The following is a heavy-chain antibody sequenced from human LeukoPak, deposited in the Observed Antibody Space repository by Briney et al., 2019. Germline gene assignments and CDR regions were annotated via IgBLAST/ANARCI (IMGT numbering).Heavy chain of an antibody. D-gene: IGHD1-26*01. CDR1: GGSISSYY. V-gene: IGHV4-59*08. J-gene: IGHJ4*02. Sequence: SETLSPTCTVSGGSISSYYWSWIRQPPGKGLEWIGYIYYSGSTNYNPSLKSRVTMSVDTSKNQFSLKLSSVTAADTAVYYCATSSGSYYYWGQGTLVTVSS. CDR3: ATSSGSYYY. CDR2: IYYSGST.